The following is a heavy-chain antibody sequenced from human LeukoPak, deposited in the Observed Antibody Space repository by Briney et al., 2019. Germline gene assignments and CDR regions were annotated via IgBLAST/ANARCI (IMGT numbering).Heavy chain of an antibody. D-gene: IGHD3-22*01. J-gene: IGHJ4*02. V-gene: IGHV3-74*01. CDR3: ARVYYDGPLDY. Sequence: GGSLRLSCAASGFTFSSYWMHWVRQAPGKGLVWVSRINSDGSSTSYADSVKGRFTISRDNAKITLYLQMNSLRAEDTAVYYCARVYYDGPLDYWGQGTLVTVSS. CDR1: GFTFSSYW. CDR2: INSDGSST.